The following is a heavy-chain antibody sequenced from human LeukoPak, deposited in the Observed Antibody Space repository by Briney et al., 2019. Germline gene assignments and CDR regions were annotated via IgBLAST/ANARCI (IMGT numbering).Heavy chain of an antibody. CDR2: ISGSGGST. J-gene: IGHJ4*02. Sequence: GGTLRLSCAASGFTFSSYGMSWVRQAPGKGLEWVSAISGSGGSTYYADSVKGRFTISRDNSKNTLYLQMNSLRAEDTAVYYCAKSDFTYYYDSSGYFPLGYWSQGTLVTVSS. V-gene: IGHV3-23*01. D-gene: IGHD3-22*01. CDR1: GFTFSSYG. CDR3: AKSDFTYYYDSSGYFPLGY.